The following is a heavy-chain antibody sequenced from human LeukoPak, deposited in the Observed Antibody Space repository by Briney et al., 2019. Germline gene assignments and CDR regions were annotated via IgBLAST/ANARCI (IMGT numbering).Heavy chain of an antibody. CDR1: DYTFTNYG. J-gene: IGHJ4*02. CDR3: ARASAQWSDY. D-gene: IGHD2-15*01. V-gene: IGHV1-18*01. CDR2: ISAYNGDT. Sequence: ASVTVSCKASDYTFTNYGISWVRQASGQGLEWMGWISAYNGDTNYAQKFQGRLTLTTDTSTSTAYMELRSLRSDDTAIYYCARASAQWSDYWGQGTLVTVSS.